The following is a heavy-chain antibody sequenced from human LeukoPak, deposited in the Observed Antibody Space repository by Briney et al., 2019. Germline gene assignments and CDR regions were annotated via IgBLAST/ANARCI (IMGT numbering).Heavy chain of an antibody. D-gene: IGHD3-10*01. CDR2: IKTKPYGGTT. CDR3: ANYYGSGTYSGPGDY. V-gene: IGHV3-49*03. J-gene: IGHJ4*02. CDR1: GFTFGDYA. Sequence: PGGSLRLSCTASGFTFGDYAMSWFRQAPGKGLEWVGLIKTKPYGGTTKYAASVKGRFSISRDDSKSIAYLQMNSLQTEDTAVYYCANYYGSGTYSGPGDYWGQGTLVTVSS.